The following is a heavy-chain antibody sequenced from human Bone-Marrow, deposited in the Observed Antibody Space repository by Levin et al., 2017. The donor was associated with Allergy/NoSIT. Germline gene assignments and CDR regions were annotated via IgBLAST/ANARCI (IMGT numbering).Heavy chain of an antibody. V-gene: IGHV1-69*06. CDR1: GGTFSTSA. Sequence: GASVKVSCKASGGTFSTSAFNWVRQAPGHGLEWMGGIIPLFGAARYGQKFQGRVTITSDTSTSTVYMEVNSLRSDDTAVYYCARTHSSGWYYFDNWGQGTLVTVSS. CDR2: IIPLFGAA. CDR3: ARTHSSGWYYFDN. D-gene: IGHD6-19*01. J-gene: IGHJ4*02.